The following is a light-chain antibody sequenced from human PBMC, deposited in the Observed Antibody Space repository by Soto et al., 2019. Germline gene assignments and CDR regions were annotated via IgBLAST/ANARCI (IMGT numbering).Light chain of an antibody. CDR3: QQYNNWPLT. CDR1: QSVTSN. CDR2: GAS. Sequence: EIVMTQSPATLSVSPGERATLSRRASQSVTSNLAWYQQKPGQPPRRLIYGASTRATGIPARFSGSGSGTEFTLTISSLQSEDFAVYYCQQYNNWPLTFGGGTKVEIK. J-gene: IGKJ4*01. V-gene: IGKV3-15*01.